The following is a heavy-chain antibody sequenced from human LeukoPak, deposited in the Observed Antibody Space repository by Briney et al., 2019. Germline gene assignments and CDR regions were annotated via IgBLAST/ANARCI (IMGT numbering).Heavy chain of an antibody. CDR2: ISSSGTTM. V-gene: IGHV3-11*01. D-gene: IGHD3-9*01. Sequence: GGSLRLSCATSGFTFSDYYMSWIRQAPGRGLEWVSYISSSGTTMYFADSVKGRFTISRDNARKSLYLQMNSLRAEDTAVYYCARLRLQYFDYWGQGNLVTVST. J-gene: IGHJ4*02. CDR1: GFTFSDYY. CDR3: ARLRLQYFDY.